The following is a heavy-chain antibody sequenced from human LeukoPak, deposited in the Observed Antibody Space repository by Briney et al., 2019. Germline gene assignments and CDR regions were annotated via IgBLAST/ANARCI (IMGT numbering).Heavy chain of an antibody. CDR1: GGSFSGYQ. J-gene: IGHJ4*02. Sequence: SATLSLTCAVYGGSFSGYQWSWIRQSPGKGLEWIGKIDHSGSSNYSPSLRSRVTISVHTSRSQFSLKLRPVTAADTAVYYCARAYSSGWSAPHYYFDYWGQGTLVTVSS. D-gene: IGHD6-19*01. CDR3: ARAYSSGWSAPHYYFDY. CDR2: IDHSGSS. V-gene: IGHV4-34*01.